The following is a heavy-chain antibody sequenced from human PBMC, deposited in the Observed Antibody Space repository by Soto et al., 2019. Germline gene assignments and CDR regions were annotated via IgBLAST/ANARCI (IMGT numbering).Heavy chain of an antibody. V-gene: IGHV4-34*01. CDR2: INHSGST. Sequence: QVQLQQWGAGLLKPSETLSLTCAVYGRSLSGYYWSWIRQPPGKGLEWIGEINHSGSTNYNPSLKSRVTISVDTSKNQFSLKLSSVTAADPAVYYCPRVSGAPNWFDPWGQGPLVTVSS. J-gene: IGHJ5*02. CDR1: GRSLSGYY. CDR3: PRVSGAPNWFDP. D-gene: IGHD3-10*01.